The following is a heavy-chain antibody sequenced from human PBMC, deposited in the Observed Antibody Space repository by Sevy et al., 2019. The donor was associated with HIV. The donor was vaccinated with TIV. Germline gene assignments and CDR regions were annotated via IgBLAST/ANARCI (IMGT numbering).Heavy chain of an antibody. D-gene: IGHD7-27*01. CDR3: VKDRESVSGDPQFNH. CDR2: ISASGDRT. CDR1: GFPFSTSA. V-gene: IGHV3-23*01. J-gene: IGHJ4*02. Sequence: GGSLRLSCGVSGFPFSTSALTWVRQAPGKGLEWVSSISASGDRTNYAYSVKGRFTISRDNSRSTLFLQMNSLTADDTAVDYCVKDRESVSGDPQFNHWGQGTLVTVSS.